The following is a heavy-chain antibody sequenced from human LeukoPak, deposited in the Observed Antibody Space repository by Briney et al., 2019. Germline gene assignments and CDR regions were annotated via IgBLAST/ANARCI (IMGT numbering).Heavy chain of an antibody. J-gene: IGHJ4*02. CDR3: AEIAVAGSGEHDY. D-gene: IGHD6-19*01. Sequence: SVKVSCKASGGTFSSYAISWVRQAPGQGLEWMGRIIPIFGIANYAQKFQGRATITADKSTSTAYMELSSLRSEDTAVYYCAEIAVAGSGEHDYWGQGTLVTVSS. V-gene: IGHV1-69*04. CDR2: IIPIFGIA. CDR1: GGTFSSYA.